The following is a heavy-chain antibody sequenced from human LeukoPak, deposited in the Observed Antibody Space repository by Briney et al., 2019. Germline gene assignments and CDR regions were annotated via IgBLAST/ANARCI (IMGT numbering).Heavy chain of an antibody. CDR2: ISSSSSYI. D-gene: IGHD3-22*01. J-gene: IGHJ4*02. Sequence: PGGSLRLSCAASGFAFSSYWMSWVRQAPGKGLEWVSSISSSSSYIYYADSVKGRFTISRDNAKNSLYLQMNSLRAEDTAVYYCARDGGVYCYDSSFDYWGQGTLVTVSS. CDR1: GFAFSSYW. V-gene: IGHV3-21*01. CDR3: ARDGGVYCYDSSFDY.